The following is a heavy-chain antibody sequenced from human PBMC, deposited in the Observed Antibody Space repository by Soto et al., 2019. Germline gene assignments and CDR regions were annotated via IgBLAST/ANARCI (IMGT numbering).Heavy chain of an antibody. J-gene: IGHJ4*02. CDR3: ARGLPHDYGDYPYFDY. V-gene: IGHV4-34*01. CDR1: GGSFRWYY. CDR2: INHSGST. Sequence: SETLSLTCSVYGGSFRWYYWSWIRQPPGKGLEWIGEINHSGSTNYNPSLKSRVTISVDTSKNQFSLKLSSVTAADTAVYYCARGLPHDYGDYPYFDYWGQGTLVTVSS. D-gene: IGHD4-17*01.